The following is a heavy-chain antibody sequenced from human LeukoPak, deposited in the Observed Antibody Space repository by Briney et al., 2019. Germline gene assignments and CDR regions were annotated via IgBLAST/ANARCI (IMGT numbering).Heavy chain of an antibody. CDR2: ISSRSSTI. Sequence: GGSLRPSCEASRFTFSSHGMNWVRQAPGKGLEWVSYISSRSSTIYYADSVKGRFTISRDNAKNSLFLQMNSLRDEDTAVYYCARDLGGSYYYGMDVWGQGTTVTVSS. CDR1: RFTFSSHG. V-gene: IGHV3-48*02. J-gene: IGHJ6*02. D-gene: IGHD2-15*01. CDR3: ARDLGGSYYYGMDV.